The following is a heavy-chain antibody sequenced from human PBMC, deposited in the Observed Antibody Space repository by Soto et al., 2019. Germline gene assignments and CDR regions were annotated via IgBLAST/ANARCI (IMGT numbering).Heavy chain of an antibody. Sequence: GGSLRLSCKGSGYSFTSYWIGWVRQMPGKGLEWMGIIYPGDSDTRYSPSFQGQVTISADKSISTAYLQWSSLKASDTAMYYCASPGQGREYYGNAFDIWGQGTMVTVSS. CDR2: IYPGDSDT. J-gene: IGHJ3*02. D-gene: IGHD4-17*01. CDR3: ASPGQGREYYGNAFDI. CDR1: GYSFTSYW. V-gene: IGHV5-51*01.